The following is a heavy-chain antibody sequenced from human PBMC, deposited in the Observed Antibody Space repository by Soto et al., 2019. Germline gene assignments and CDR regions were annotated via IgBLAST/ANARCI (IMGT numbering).Heavy chain of an antibody. CDR2: ISYDGSNK. CDR1: GFTFSSYA. CDR3: ARDRRQLPYYGMDV. D-gene: IGHD5-18*01. J-gene: IGHJ6*02. Sequence: GGSLRLSCAASGFTFSSYAMHWVRQAPGKGLEWVAVISYDGSNKYYADSVKGRFTLSRDNSKNTLYLQMNSLRAEDTAVYYCARDRRQLPYYGMDVWGQGTTVTVSS. V-gene: IGHV3-30-3*01.